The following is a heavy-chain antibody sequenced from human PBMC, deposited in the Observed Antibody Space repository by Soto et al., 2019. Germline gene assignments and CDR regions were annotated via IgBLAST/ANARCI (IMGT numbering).Heavy chain of an antibody. CDR3: AKDQGIAVAAYYFDY. V-gene: IGHV3-43*01. CDR1: GFTFDDYT. Sequence: GGSLRLSCAASGFTFDDYTMHWVRQAPGKGLEWVSLISWDGGSTYYADSVKGRFTISRDNSKNSLYLQMNSLRTEDTALYYCAKDQGIAVAAYYFDYWGQGTLVTVSS. D-gene: IGHD6-19*01. CDR2: ISWDGGST. J-gene: IGHJ4*02.